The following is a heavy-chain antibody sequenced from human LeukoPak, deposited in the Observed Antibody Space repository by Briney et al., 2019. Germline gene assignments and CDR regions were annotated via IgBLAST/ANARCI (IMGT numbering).Heavy chain of an antibody. CDR1: GYSFTGNY. CDR3: ARSVYIIALFPPAKGGNAAGYYYYMDV. CDR2: INPNSGGT. V-gene: IGHV1-2*02. Sequence: ASVKVSCKASGYSFTGNYMHWVRQAPGQGLEWMGWINPNSGGTNYAQKFQGRVTMTRDTSISTAYMELSRLRSDDTAMYYCARSVYIIALFPPAKGGNAAGYYYYMDVWGKGTTVTVSS. D-gene: IGHD2-2*01. J-gene: IGHJ6*03.